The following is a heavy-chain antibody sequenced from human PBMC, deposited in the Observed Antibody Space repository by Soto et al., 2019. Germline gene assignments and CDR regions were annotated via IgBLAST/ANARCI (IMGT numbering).Heavy chain of an antibody. CDR3: ARGKQQLVRKVFDY. J-gene: IGHJ4*02. D-gene: IGHD6-13*01. V-gene: IGHV1-69*13. CDR1: GGTFSSYA. CDR2: IIPIFGTA. Sequence: SVKVSCKASGGTFSSYAISWVRQAPGQGLEWMVGIIPIFGTANYAQKFQGRVTITADESTSTAYMELSSLRSEDTAVYYCARGKQQLVRKVFDYWGQGTLVTSPQ.